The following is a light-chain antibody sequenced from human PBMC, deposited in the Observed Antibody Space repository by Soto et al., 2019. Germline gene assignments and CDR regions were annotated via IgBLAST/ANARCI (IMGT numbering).Light chain of an antibody. J-gene: IGKJ2*02. CDR2: RAS. CDR3: QQYKSYSRT. Sequence: DIQMTQSPSTLSASVGDRVTITCRASQYISSWLAWYQQKPGKAPKLLIYRASSLESGVPSRFSGSGSGTEFTLTISSLQPDDFATYYCQQYKSYSRTFGQGTKVDIK. V-gene: IGKV1-5*03. CDR1: QYISSW.